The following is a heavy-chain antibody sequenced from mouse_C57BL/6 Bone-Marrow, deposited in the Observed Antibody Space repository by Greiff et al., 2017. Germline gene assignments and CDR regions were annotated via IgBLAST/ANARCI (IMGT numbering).Heavy chain of an antibody. D-gene: IGHD1-1*01. CDR1: GYTFTSYW. V-gene: IGHV1-72*01. CDR3: ARSWADPHLLRVFAY. CDR2: IDPNSGGT. J-gene: IGHJ3*01. Sequence: QVQLKQPGAELVKPGASVKLSCKASGYTFTSYWMHWVKQRPGRGLEWIGRIDPNSGGTKYNEKFKSKATLTVDKPSSTAYMQLSSLTSEDSAVYYCARSWADPHLLRVFAYWGQGTLVTVSA.